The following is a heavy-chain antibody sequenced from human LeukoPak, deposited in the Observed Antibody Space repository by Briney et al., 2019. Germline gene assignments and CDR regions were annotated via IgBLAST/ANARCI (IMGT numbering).Heavy chain of an antibody. CDR3: ARVYDFWHGMDV. V-gene: IGHV4-34*01. J-gene: IGHJ6*02. D-gene: IGHD3-3*01. Sequence: SETLSLTCAVYGGSFSGYYWSWTRRPPGKGLEWIGEINHSGSTNYNPSLKSRVTVSVDTSKNQFSLKLSSVTAADTAVYYCARVYDFWHGMDVWGQGTTVTVSS. CDR2: INHSGST. CDR1: GGSFSGYY.